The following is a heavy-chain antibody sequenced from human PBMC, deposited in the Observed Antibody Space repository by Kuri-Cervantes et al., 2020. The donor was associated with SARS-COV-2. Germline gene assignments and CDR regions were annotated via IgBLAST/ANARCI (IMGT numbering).Heavy chain of an antibody. Sequence: GESLKISCAASGFTFSSYSMNWVRQAPGKGLELVSSISSSSYIYYADSVKGRFTISRDNAKNSLYLQMNSLRAEDTAVYYCARDFSSSGGFDYWGQGTLVTVSS. CDR3: ARDFSSSGGFDY. D-gene: IGHD6-6*01. CDR2: ISSSSYI. J-gene: IGHJ4*02. CDR1: GFTFSSYS. V-gene: IGHV3-21*01.